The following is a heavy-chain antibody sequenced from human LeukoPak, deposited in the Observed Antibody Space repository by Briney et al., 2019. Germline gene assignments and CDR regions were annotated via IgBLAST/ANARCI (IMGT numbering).Heavy chain of an antibody. CDR1: GGSISSYY. CDR3: ARGYWFYFDY. Sequence: SETLSLTCTVSGGSISSYYWSWIRQPPGKGLEWIGYIYYSGSTNYNPSLKSRVTISADTSKNQFSLKLSSVTAADTAVYYCARGYWFYFDYWGQGTLVTVSS. J-gene: IGHJ4*02. CDR2: IYYSGST. V-gene: IGHV4-59*08. D-gene: IGHD2-8*02.